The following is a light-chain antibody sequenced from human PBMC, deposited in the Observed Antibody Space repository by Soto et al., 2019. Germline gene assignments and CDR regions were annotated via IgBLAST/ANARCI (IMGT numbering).Light chain of an antibody. CDR2: DVT. CDR1: SSDIGAYNY. V-gene: IGLV2-14*01. Sequence: QSALTQPASVSGSPGQSITISCTGSSSDIGAYNYVSWYQQHPGKAPKLMIYDVTNRPSGVSYRFSGSKSGSTASLTISGLQAEDEAVYYCSSYTISRIRVFGGGTKVTVL. J-gene: IGLJ3*02. CDR3: SSYTISRIRV.